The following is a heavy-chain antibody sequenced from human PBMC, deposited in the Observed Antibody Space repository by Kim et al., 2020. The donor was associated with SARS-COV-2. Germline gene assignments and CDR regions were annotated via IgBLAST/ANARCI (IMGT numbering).Heavy chain of an antibody. J-gene: IGHJ6*02. D-gene: IGHD3-9*01. Sequence: ASVKVSCKASGYTFTSYAMNWVRQAPGQGLEWMGWINTNTGNPTYAQGFTGRFVFSLDTSVSTAYLQICSLKAEDTAVYYCARAPSDYDILTDYYYGVDVWGQGTTVTVSS. V-gene: IGHV7-4-1*01. CDR3: ARAPSDYDILTDYYYGVDV. CDR1: GYTFTSYA. CDR2: INTNTGNP.